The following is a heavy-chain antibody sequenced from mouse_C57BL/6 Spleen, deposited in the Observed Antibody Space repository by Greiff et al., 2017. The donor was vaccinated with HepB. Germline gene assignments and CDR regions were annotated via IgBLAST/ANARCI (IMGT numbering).Heavy chain of an antibody. D-gene: IGHD1-1*01. CDR3: AREDYGSSPWYFDV. Sequence: QVQLQQPGAELVKPGASVKMSCKASGYTFTSYWITWVKQRPGQGLEWIGDIYPGSGSTNYNEKFKSKATLTVDTSSSTAYMQLSSLTSEDSAVYYCAREDYGSSPWYFDVGGTGTTVTVSS. CDR1: GYTFTSYW. V-gene: IGHV1-55*01. CDR2: IYPGSGST. J-gene: IGHJ1*03.